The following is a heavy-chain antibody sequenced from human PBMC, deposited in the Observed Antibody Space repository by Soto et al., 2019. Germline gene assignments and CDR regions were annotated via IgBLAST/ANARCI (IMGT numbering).Heavy chain of an antibody. CDR2: ISSSGSTI. J-gene: IGHJ4*02. Sequence: LRLSCAASGFTFSSYEMNWVRQAPGKGLEWVSYISSSGSTIYYADSVKGRFTISRDNAKNSLYLQMNSLRAEDTAVYYCARVRFLECCMADYWGQGTLVTVSS. CDR1: GFTFSSYE. V-gene: IGHV3-48*03. CDR3: ARVRFLECCMADY. D-gene: IGHD3-3*01.